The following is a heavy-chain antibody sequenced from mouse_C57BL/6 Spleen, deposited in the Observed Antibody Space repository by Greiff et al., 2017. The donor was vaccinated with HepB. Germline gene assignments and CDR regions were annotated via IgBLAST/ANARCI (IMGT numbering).Heavy chain of an antibody. Sequence: EVMLVESGGGLVKPGGSLKLSCAASGFTFSSYAMSWVRQTPEKRLEWVATISDGGSYTYYPDNVKGRFTISRDNAKNNLYLQMSHLKSEDTAMYYCARDDGYYEGGFDYWGQGTTLTVSS. CDR3: ARDDGYYEGGFDY. CDR1: GFTFSSYA. J-gene: IGHJ2*01. D-gene: IGHD2-3*01. CDR2: ISDGGSYT. V-gene: IGHV5-4*01.